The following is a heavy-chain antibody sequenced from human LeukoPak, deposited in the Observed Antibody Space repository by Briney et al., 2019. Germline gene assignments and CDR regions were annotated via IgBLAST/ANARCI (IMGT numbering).Heavy chain of an antibody. CDR3: ARRPADSSNDY. J-gene: IGHJ4*02. D-gene: IGHD6-13*01. CDR2: INHSGSN. V-gene: IGHV4-34*01. CDR1: GGSFSGYY. Sequence: PSETLSLTCAVYGGSFSGYYWSWNRHPPGKGLEWIGEINHSGSNNYNPSLKSRVTISVDTSKNQFSRKLSSVTAADTAVYYCARRPADSSNDYWGKGTLVTVSS.